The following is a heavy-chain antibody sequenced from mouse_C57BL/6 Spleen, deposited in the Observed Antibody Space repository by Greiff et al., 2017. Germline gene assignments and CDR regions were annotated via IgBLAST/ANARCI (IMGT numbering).Heavy chain of an antibody. CDR3: TRTTTVVATGAMDY. Sequence: VQLQQSGAELVRPGASVTLSCKASGYTFTDYEMHWVKQTPVHGLEWIGAIDPETGGTAYNQKFKGKDILTADKSSTTAYMELRSLISEDSAVYYCTRTTTVVATGAMDYWGQGTSVTVSS. CDR1: GYTFTDYE. CDR2: IDPETGGT. V-gene: IGHV1-15*01. D-gene: IGHD1-1*01. J-gene: IGHJ4*01.